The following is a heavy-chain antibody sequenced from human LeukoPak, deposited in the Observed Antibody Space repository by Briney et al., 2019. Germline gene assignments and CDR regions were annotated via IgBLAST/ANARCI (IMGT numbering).Heavy chain of an antibody. J-gene: IGHJ4*02. V-gene: IGHV3-9*01. CDR1: GFTFDDYA. D-gene: IGHD6-19*01. CDR2: ISWNSGSI. CDR3: ARDASIAVAASPADY. Sequence: GGSLRLSCAASGFTFDDYAMHWVRQAPGKGLEWVSGISWNSGSIGYADSVKGRFTISRDNAKISLYLQMNSLRAEDTAVYYCARDASIAVAASPADYWGQGTLVTVSS.